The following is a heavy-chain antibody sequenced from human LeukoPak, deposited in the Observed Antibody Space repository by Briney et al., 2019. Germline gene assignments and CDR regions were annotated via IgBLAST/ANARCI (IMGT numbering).Heavy chain of an antibody. V-gene: IGHV3-23*01. D-gene: IGHD1-1*01. CDR2: IDISGGST. J-gene: IGHJ4*02. CDR3: ANEVRPNDY. CDR1: GFTFSSHA. Sequence: GGSLRLSCVASGFTFSSHAMCWVRQAPGKGLEWVASIDISGGSTYYEDSVQGRFTISRDNSKNTLYLEMNSLRVEDTALYYCANEVRPNDYWGQGTLVTVSS.